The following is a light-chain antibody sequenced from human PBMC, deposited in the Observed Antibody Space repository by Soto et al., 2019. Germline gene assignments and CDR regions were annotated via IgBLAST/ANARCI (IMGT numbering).Light chain of an antibody. Sequence: DIVMTQSPATLSVSPGESATLSCRASQSVSSNLAWYQQKPGQAPRLLIYGASTRATGIPARFSGSGSGTEFTLTISRLQSEDFAVYYCQQYNNWPRTFGQGTKVDIK. CDR2: GAS. V-gene: IGKV3-15*01. CDR3: QQYNNWPRT. CDR1: QSVSSN. J-gene: IGKJ1*01.